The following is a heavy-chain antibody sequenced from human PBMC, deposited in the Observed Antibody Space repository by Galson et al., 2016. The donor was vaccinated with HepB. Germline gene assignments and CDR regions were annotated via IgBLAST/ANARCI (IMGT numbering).Heavy chain of an antibody. J-gene: IGHJ4*02. V-gene: IGHV4-59*12. D-gene: IGHD2-8*02. CDR2: ISYDGRT. CDR3: ASRPGGASVYYGVFDY. CDR1: GGSISSSF. Sequence: ETLSLTCTVSGGSISSSFWTWIRQPPGRPLEWIGYISYDGRTNYDPSLNSRVTISADTSNNQFSLRLTSMTATDTAVYYCASRPGGASVYYGVFDYWGQGALVTVSS.